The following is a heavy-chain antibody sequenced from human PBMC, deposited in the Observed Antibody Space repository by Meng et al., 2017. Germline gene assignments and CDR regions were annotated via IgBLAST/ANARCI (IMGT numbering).Heavy chain of an antibody. D-gene: IGHD2-15*01. CDR3: ARDSCTGGICYRGSFDY. Sequence: QGLLRESVAEVKAPGAAVKVSCNAYGYPFTSYAMHWVRQAPGQSLEWMGWLNAGNADTKYSQKFQGRVTITRDSSASTAYMELSSLRSEDTAVYYCARDSCTGGICYRGSFDYWAQGTLVTVSS. CDR1: GYPFTSYA. CDR2: LNAGNADT. V-gene: IGHV1-3*01. J-gene: IGHJ4*02.